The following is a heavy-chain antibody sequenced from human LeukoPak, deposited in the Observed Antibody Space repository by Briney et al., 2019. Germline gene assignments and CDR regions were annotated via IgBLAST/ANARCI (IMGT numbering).Heavy chain of an antibody. CDR2: ISYDGSNK. D-gene: IGHD6-19*01. CDR1: GFTFSSYA. J-gene: IGHJ4*02. Sequence: QAGGSLRLSCAASGFTFSSYAMHWVRQAPGKGLEWVAVISYDGSNKYYADSVKGRFTMSRDNAKNTLYLQMNSLRAEDTAVYYCARDAYSSGWYSYLDHWGRGTPVTVSS. CDR3: ARDAYSSGWYSYLDH. V-gene: IGHV3-30-3*01.